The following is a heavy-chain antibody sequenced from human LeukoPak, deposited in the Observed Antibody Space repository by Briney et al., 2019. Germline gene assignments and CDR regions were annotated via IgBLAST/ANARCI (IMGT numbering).Heavy chain of an antibody. V-gene: IGHV3-11*06. CDR1: GFIFSDYY. D-gene: IGHD6-13*01. J-gene: IGHJ4*02. CDR2: ISSSSSHT. Sequence: PGGSLRLSCAASGFIFSDYYMSWIRQAPGKGLEWVSYISSSSSHTNYADSGKGRFTVARDNAKNSLYLQMNSLRAEDTAIYYCARVGGSWPFDYWGQGTLVTVSS. CDR3: ARVGGSWPFDY.